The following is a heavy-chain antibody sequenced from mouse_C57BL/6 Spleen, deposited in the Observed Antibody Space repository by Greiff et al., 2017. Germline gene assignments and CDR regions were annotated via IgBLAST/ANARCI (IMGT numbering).Heavy chain of an antibody. CDR2: IDPANGTT. J-gene: IGHJ4*01. Sequence: VHVKQSVAELVRPGASVKLSCTASGFNIKNTYMHWVKQRPEQGLEWIGRIDPANGTTKYAPKFQGQATITADTSSNTAYLQLSSLTSENTAIYYWAFDPLYAMDYWGQGTSVTVSS. CDR3: AFDPLYAMDY. CDR1: GFNIKNTY. V-gene: IGHV14-3*01.